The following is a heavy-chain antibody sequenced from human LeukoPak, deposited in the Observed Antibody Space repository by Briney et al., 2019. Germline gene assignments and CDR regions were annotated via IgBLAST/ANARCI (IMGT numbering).Heavy chain of an antibody. V-gene: IGHV3-9*01. CDR3: AKAGGSGYYNDAFDI. CDR2: ITWNSDRK. D-gene: IGHD3-22*01. CDR1: GFTFSSYW. J-gene: IGHJ3*02. Sequence: PGGSLRLSCAASGFTFSSYWMHWVRQAPGKGLEWVSGITWNSDRKGYADSVKGRFTISRDNAKNSLYLQMNSLRAEDTALYYCAKAGGSGYYNDAFDIWGQGTMVTVSS.